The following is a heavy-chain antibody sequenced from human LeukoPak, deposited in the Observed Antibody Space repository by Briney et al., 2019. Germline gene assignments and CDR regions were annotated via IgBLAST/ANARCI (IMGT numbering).Heavy chain of an antibody. CDR1: GFTFSSSA. D-gene: IGHD3-22*01. Sequence: GGSLRLSCAASGFTFSSSALSWVRQAPGKGLEWVSNISGSGSGGSTYYADSVKGRFTISRDNAKNSLYLQMNSLRAEDTAVYYCARDRARAYYYDTYDYWGQGTLVTVSS. CDR3: ARDRARAYYYDTYDY. J-gene: IGHJ4*02. CDR2: ISGSGSGGST. V-gene: IGHV3-23*01.